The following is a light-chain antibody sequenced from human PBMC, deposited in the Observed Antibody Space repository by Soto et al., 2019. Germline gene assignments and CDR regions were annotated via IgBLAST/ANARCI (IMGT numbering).Light chain of an antibody. CDR1: SSDVGGYNY. J-gene: IGLJ1*01. CDR3: SSYTSSSVYV. Sequence: QSALTQPASVSGSPGQSITISCTGTSSDVGGYNYVSWYQQHPGKAPKLMIYDASNRPSGVSNRFSGSKSGNTASLTISGLQAEDKADYYCSSYTSSSVYVFGTGTKVTVL. CDR2: DAS. V-gene: IGLV2-14*01.